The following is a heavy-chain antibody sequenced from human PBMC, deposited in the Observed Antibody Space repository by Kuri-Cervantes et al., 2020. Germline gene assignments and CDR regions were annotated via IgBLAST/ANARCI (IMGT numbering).Heavy chain of an antibody. CDR2: IYNGVSP. V-gene: IGHV4-59*13. CDR1: GGSISSDY. D-gene: IGHD3-10*01. CDR3: ARYKPVRGVLYGMDV. J-gene: IGHJ6*02. Sequence: ETLSLTCIVSGGSISSDYWSWIRQPPGKGLEWLGYIYNGVSPNYNPSLNSRVTISVDTSKNQFSLKLRSVTAADTAVYYCARYKPVRGVLYGMDVWGQGTTVTVSS.